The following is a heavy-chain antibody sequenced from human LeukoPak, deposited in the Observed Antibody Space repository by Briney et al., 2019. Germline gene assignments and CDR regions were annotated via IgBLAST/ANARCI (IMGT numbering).Heavy chain of an antibody. Sequence: GGSLRLSCAASGFTFSSYWMHWVRQAPGKGLVWVSRINSDGSSTSYADSVKGRFTISRDNAKNTLYLQMNSLRAEDTAVYYCARELAYYDFWSGSHKAGWYDYWGQGTLATVSS. CDR1: GFTFSSYW. J-gene: IGHJ4*02. CDR3: ARELAYYDFWSGSHKAGWYDY. V-gene: IGHV3-74*01. D-gene: IGHD3-3*01. CDR2: INSDGSST.